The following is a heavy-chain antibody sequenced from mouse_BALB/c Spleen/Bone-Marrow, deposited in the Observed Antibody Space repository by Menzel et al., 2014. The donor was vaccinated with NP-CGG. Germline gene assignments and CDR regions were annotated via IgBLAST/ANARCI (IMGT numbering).Heavy chain of an antibody. CDR1: GFSLTDYG. Sequence: VKVVESGPGLVAPSQSLSITCTVSGFSLTDYGVNWVRQPPGKGLEWLGMIWGDGRTDYNSALKSRLSISKDNSKSQVFLKMNSLQTDDTPTYYCARNYYDSSFYFDYWGQGTTLTVSS. D-gene: IGHD1-1*01. CDR2: IWGDGRT. J-gene: IGHJ2*01. CDR3: ARNYYDSSFYFDY. V-gene: IGHV2-6-7*01.